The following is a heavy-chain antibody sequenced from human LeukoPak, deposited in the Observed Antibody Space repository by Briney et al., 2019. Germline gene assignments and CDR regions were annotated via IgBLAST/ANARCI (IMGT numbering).Heavy chain of an antibody. CDR3: ARDPTTVTTIFDS. J-gene: IGHJ4*02. D-gene: IGHD4-17*01. CDR1: GVSISAYY. V-gene: IGHV4-4*07. CDR2: IYPGESIYASENT. Sequence: SETLSLTCSVSGVSISAYYWSWIRQPAGKGMEWIGRIYPGESIYASENTNYNPSLKSRVSMSGDTSKNQVSLKLRSVTAADTAVYYCARDPTTVTTIFDSWGQGTLVTVSS.